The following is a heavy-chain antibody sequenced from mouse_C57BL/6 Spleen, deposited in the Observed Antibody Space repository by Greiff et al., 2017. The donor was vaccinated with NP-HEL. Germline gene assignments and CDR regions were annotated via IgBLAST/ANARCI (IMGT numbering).Heavy chain of an antibody. J-gene: IGHJ4*01. CDR3: AMEIIYYGSSYAMDY. CDR2: IHPSDSDT. D-gene: IGHD1-1*01. CDR1: GYTFTSYW. V-gene: IGHV1-74*01. Sequence: QVQLQQPGAELVKPGASVKVSCKASGYTFTSYWMHWVKQRPGQGLEWIGRIHPSDSDTNYNQKFKGKATLTVDKSSSTAYMQLSSLTSEDSAVYYWAMEIIYYGSSYAMDYWGQGTSVTVSS.